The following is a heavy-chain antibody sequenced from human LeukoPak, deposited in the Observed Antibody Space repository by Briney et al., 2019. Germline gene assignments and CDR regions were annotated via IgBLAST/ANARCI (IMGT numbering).Heavy chain of an antibody. CDR1: GGSISSSSYY. Sequence: PSETLSLTCTVSGGSISSSSYYWGWIRQPPGKGLEWIGGIYYSGSTYYNPSLKSRVTISVDTSKNQFSLKLSSVTAADTAVYYCARGTEMATIVGYWGQGTLVTVSS. CDR3: ARGTEMATIVGY. D-gene: IGHD5-24*01. CDR2: IYYSGST. V-gene: IGHV4-39*01. J-gene: IGHJ4*02.